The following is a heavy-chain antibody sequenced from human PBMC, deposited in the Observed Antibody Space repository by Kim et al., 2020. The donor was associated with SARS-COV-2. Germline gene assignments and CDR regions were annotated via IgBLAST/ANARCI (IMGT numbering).Heavy chain of an antibody. J-gene: IGHJ6*03. Sequence: GGSLRLSCAASGFTFSSYAMHWVRQAPGKGLEWVAVISYDGSNKYYADSVKGRFTISRDNSKNTLYLQMNSLRAEDTAVYYCARDWGYQLLLFYMDVWG. D-gene: IGHD2-2*01. CDR3: ARDWGYQLLLFYMDV. CDR2: ISYDGSNK. V-gene: IGHV3-30-3*01. CDR1: GFTFSSYA.